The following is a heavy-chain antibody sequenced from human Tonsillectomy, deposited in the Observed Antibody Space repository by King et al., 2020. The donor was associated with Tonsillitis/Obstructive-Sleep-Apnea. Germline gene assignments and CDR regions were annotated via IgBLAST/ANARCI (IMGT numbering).Heavy chain of an antibody. J-gene: IGHJ4*02. CDR1: GGSISSYY. V-gene: IGHV4-59*08. D-gene: IGHD6-19*01. CDR2: IYYSGST. Sequence: QLQESGPGLVKPSETLSLTCTVSGGSISSYYWSWIRQPPGKGLEWIGYIYYSGSTNYNPSLKSRVTISVDTSKNQFSLKLSSVTAADSAVYYCARRGSSGWYGTFDYWGQGTLVTVSS. CDR3: ARRGSSGWYGTFDY.